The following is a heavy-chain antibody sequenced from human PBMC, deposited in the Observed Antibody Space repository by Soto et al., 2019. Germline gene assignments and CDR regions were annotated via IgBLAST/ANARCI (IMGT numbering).Heavy chain of an antibody. CDR3: ARGIVPATMSILNWFDP. D-gene: IGHD2-2*01. CDR2: INHSGST. Sequence: SETLSLTCAVYGGSFSGYYWSWIRQPPGKGLEWIGEINHSGSTYYNPSLKSRVTISVDTSKNQFSLKLSSVTAADTAVYYCARGIVPATMSILNWFDPWGQGTLVTVSS. J-gene: IGHJ5*02. V-gene: IGHV4-34*01. CDR1: GGSFSGYY.